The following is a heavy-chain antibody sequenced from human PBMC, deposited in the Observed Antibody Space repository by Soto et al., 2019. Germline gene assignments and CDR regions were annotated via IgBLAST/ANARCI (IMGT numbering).Heavy chain of an antibody. J-gene: IGHJ6*02. Sequence: GESLKISCKGSGYSFTSYWTSWVRQMPGKGLEWMGRIDPSDSYTNYSPSFQGHVTISADKSISTAYLQWSSLKASDTAMYYCARMAGSGSYYRYYYYGMDVWGQGTTVTVSS. CDR2: IDPSDSYT. CDR3: ARMAGSGSYYRYYYYGMDV. V-gene: IGHV5-10-1*01. D-gene: IGHD3-10*01. CDR1: GYSFTSYW.